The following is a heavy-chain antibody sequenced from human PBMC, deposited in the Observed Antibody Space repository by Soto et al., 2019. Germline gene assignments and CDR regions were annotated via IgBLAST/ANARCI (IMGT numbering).Heavy chain of an antibody. CDR3: AREAYYYDSSGYRNWFDP. V-gene: IGHV3-48*01. J-gene: IGHJ5*02. CDR1: GFTFSSYS. CDR2: ISSTGSTI. D-gene: IGHD3-22*01. Sequence: SLRLSCAASGFTFSSYSMNWVRQAPGKGLEWVSYISSTGSTIFYADSVKGRFTISRDNAKNSLFLQMNSLRAEDTAVYYCAREAYYYDSSGYRNWFDPWGQGTLVTVSS.